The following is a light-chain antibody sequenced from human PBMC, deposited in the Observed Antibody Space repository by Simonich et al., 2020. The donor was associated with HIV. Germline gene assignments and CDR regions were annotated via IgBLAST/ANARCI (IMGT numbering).Light chain of an antibody. CDR1: QSVLYSSNNKDY. V-gene: IGKV4-1*01. CDR2: WAS. CDR3: QQYYITPHT. J-gene: IGKJ1*01. Sequence: DIVMTQSPDSLAVSLGERATINCKSSQSVLYSSNNKDYLAWYQQKPGQPPNLLIYWASTRESGVPDRFSGSGYETDFTLTISILQAEDVAVYYCQQYYITPHTFGQGTKVEIK.